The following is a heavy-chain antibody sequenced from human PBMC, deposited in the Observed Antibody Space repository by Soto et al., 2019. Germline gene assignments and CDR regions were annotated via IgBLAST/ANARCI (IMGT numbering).Heavy chain of an antibody. CDR1: GLTVSRNY. CDR3: ARFSQRPPEGMDV. CDR2: IYSGGST. J-gene: IGHJ6*02. Sequence: EVQLVESGGGFIQPGGSLRLSCVVSGLTVSRNYMTWVRQAPGKGLECVSVIYSGGSTYSADSVKGRFTISRDNSKNTVYLLMNSLRVEDTAVYYCARFSQRPPEGMDVWGQGTTVTVS. V-gene: IGHV3-53*01.